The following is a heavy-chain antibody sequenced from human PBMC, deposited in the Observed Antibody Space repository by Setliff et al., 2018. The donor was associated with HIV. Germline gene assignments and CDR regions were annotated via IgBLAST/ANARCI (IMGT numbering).Heavy chain of an antibody. CDR2: ISNDGSNK. D-gene: IGHD6-19*01. CDR1: GFTFSSYW. J-gene: IGHJ4*02. CDR3: AKDAGNGAVAGTSLDY. V-gene: IGHV3-74*01. Sequence: GGSLRLSCAASGFTFSSYWMHWVRQAPGKGLVWVSHISNDGSNKYYADSVKGRFTISRDNSKNTLYLQMNSLRAEDTAVYYCAKDAGNGAVAGTSLDYWGQGTLVTVSS.